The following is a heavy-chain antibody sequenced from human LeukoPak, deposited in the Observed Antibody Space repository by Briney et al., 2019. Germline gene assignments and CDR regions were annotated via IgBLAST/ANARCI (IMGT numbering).Heavy chain of an antibody. Sequence: SETLSLTCTVSGGSISSYSWSWIRQPPGKGLEWIGYIYYSGSTNYNPSLKSRDTISVDTSKNQFSLKLSSVTAADTAVYYCARMGSRYSSSPPDYYYYYYGMDVWGQGTTVTVSS. J-gene: IGHJ6*02. CDR2: IYYSGST. D-gene: IGHD6-13*01. CDR3: ARMGSRYSSSPPDYYYYYYGMDV. V-gene: IGHV4-59*08. CDR1: GGSISSYS.